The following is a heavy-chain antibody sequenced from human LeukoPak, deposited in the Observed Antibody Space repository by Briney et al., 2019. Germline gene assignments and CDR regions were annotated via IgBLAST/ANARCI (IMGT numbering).Heavy chain of an antibody. V-gene: IGHV1-2*02. CDR3: ARGILNQRWTTVTTLALYYFDY. J-gene: IGHJ4*02. D-gene: IGHD4-17*01. Sequence: ASVKVSCKASGYTFTGYYMHWVRQAPGQGLEWMGWINPNSGGTNYAQKFQGRVTMTRDTSISTAYMELSRLRSDDTAVYYCARGILNQRWTTVTTLALYYFDYWGQGTLVTVSS. CDR2: INPNSGGT. CDR1: GYTFTGYY.